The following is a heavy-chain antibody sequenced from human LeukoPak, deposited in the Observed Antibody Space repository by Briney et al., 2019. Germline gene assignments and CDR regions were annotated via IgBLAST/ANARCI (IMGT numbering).Heavy chain of an antibody. J-gene: IGHJ4*02. Sequence: GRSLRLSCAASGFTFSSYGMHWVRQAPGKGLEWVAVISYDGSNKYYADSVKGRFTISRDNSKNTLYLQMNSLRAEDTAVYYCAKESGYSYGYDYWGQGTLVTVSS. CDR3: AKESGYSYGYDY. CDR1: GFTFSSYG. D-gene: IGHD5-18*01. CDR2: ISYDGSNK. V-gene: IGHV3-30*18.